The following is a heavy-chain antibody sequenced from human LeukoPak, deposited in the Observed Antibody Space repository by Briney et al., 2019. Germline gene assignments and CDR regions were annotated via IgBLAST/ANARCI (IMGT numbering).Heavy chain of an antibody. Sequence: SETLSLTCDVSGDSISSGYYWGWIRPPPGKGLEWIGSIYHSGSTTYNPSPKSRVTISADTSKNQFSLKVRSVTAADTAVYYCARNSSGWFFDYWGQGTLVTVSS. CDR1: GDSISSGYY. V-gene: IGHV4-38-2*01. CDR2: IYHSGST. J-gene: IGHJ4*02. D-gene: IGHD6-19*01. CDR3: ARNSSGWFFDY.